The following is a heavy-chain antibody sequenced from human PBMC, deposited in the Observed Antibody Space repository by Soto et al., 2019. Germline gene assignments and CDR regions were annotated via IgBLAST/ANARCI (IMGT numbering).Heavy chain of an antibody. Sequence: PSETLSLTCAVSGGSISSGGYSWSWIRQPPGKGLEWIGYIYHSGSTYYNPSLKSRVTISVDRSKNQFSLKLSSVTAADTAVYYCARLYYYDSSAFNWFDPWGQGTLVTVSS. V-gene: IGHV4-30-2*01. CDR2: IYHSGST. CDR3: ARLYYYDSSAFNWFDP. D-gene: IGHD3-22*01. J-gene: IGHJ5*02. CDR1: GGSISSGGYS.